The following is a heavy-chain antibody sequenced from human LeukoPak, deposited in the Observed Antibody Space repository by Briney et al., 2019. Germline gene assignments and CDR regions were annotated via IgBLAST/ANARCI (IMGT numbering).Heavy chain of an antibody. V-gene: IGHV4-34*01. CDR2: INHSGST. CDR1: GGSFSGYY. J-gene: IGHJ3*02. CDR3: ARLRLQGVKVFDI. D-gene: IGHD2-21*01. Sequence: SETLSLTCAVYGGSFSGYYWSWIRQPPGKGLEWIGEINHSGSTNYNPSLKSRVTISVDTSKNQFSLKLSSVTAADTAVYYCARLRLQGVKVFDIWGQGRMVTVSS.